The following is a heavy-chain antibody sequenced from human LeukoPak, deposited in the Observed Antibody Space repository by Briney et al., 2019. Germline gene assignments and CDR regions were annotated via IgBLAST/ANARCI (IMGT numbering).Heavy chain of an antibody. CDR3: ARDRSGYDSYGMGV. D-gene: IGHD5-12*01. Sequence: GGSLRLSCAASGFTFSSYGMHWVRQAPGKGLEGVAVIWYDGSNKYYADSVKGRFTISRDNSKNTLYLQMNSLRAEDTAVYYCARDRSGYDSYGMGVWGQGTTVTVSS. J-gene: IGHJ6*02. CDR1: GFTFSSYG. CDR2: IWYDGSNK. V-gene: IGHV3-33*01.